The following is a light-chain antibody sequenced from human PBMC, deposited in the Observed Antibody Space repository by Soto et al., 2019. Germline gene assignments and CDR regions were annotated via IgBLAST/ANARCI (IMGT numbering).Light chain of an antibody. CDR1: QSVSSSH. CDR3: QHYGNSLT. CDR2: GAS. V-gene: IGKV3-20*01. Sequence: DIVLTQSPGTLSLSPGESVTLSCRASQSVSSSHLAWYQQKPGQAPRLFIYGASRRATGIPDRFSGSGSGTDFTLTISRLQPEDFAVYSCQHYGNSLTFGGGTKVGIK. J-gene: IGKJ4*01.